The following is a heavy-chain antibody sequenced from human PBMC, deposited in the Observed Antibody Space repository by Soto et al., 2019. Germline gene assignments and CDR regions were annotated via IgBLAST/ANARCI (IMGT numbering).Heavy chain of an antibody. CDR3: AADGDGYDQKVDY. D-gene: IGHD2-21*01. J-gene: IGHJ4*02. V-gene: IGHV1-58*01. CDR1: GFTFTSSA. Sequence: SVKVSCKASGFTFTSSAVQWVRQARGQRLEWMGWIVVGSGNTNYAQRFQERVTITRDMSTSTAYMELCSLISEDTAVYYCAADGDGYDQKVDYWGQGTLVTVSS. CDR2: IVVGSGNT.